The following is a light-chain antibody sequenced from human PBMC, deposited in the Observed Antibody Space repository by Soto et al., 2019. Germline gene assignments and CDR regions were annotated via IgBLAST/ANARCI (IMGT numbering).Light chain of an antibody. CDR2: DVS. J-gene: IGLJ3*02. V-gene: IGLV2-14*03. CDR1: SSDVGAYYY. Sequence: QSLLTQPASVSGSPGQSITISCTGTSSDVGAYYYVSWYQQHPGTAPKLLIYDVSNRPSGVSNRFSGSKSGNTASLTISGVQAEDEADYYCSSYTTSSTVVFGGGTKLTVL. CDR3: SSYTTSSTVV.